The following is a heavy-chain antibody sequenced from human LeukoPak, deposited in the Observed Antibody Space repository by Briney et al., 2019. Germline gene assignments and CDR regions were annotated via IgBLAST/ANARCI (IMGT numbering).Heavy chain of an antibody. CDR1: GGSISSYY. V-gene: IGHV4-4*07. CDR3: ARGMRSSGQTYYFDY. J-gene: IGHJ4*02. D-gene: IGHD6-19*01. Sequence: PSETLSLTCTVSGGSISSYYWSWIRQPAGKGLEWIGRIYTSGSTNYNPSLKSRVTMSVDTSKNQFSLKLSSVTAADTAVYYCARGMRSSGQTYYFDYWGQGTLVTVSS. CDR2: IYTSGST.